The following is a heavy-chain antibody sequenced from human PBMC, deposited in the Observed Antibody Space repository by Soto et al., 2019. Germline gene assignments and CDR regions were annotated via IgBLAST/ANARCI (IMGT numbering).Heavy chain of an antibody. CDR1: GGSFSGYY. Sequence: KPSETLSLTCAVYGGSFSGYYWSWIRQPPGKGLEWIGEINHSGSANYNPSLKSRVTISVDTSKNQSSLRLTSATAADTAVYYCARGRKEWADYSLSFDYYGLDVWGQGTMVTVS. V-gene: IGHV4-34*01. D-gene: IGHD4-4*01. CDR3: ARGRKEWADYSLSFDYYGLDV. CDR2: INHSGSA. J-gene: IGHJ6*02.